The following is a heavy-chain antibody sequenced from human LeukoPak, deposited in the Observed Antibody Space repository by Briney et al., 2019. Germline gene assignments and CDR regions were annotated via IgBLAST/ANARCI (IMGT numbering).Heavy chain of an antibody. Sequence: GGSLRLSCAASGFTFSSYSMNWVRQAPGKGLEWVSSISGSSSYIYYADSVKGRFTISRDNAKNSLYLQVNSLRAEDTAVYYCARDGEQLVRFDYWGQGTLVTVSS. J-gene: IGHJ4*02. D-gene: IGHD6-6*01. CDR2: ISGSSSYI. CDR1: GFTFSSYS. CDR3: ARDGEQLVRFDY. V-gene: IGHV3-21*01.